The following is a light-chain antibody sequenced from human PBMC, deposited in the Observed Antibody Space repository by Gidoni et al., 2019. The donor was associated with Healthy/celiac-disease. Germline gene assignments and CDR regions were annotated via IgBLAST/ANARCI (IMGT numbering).Light chain of an antibody. CDR2: DAS. CDR1: QSVSSY. V-gene: IGKV3-11*01. CDR3: QQRSNWPGT. J-gene: IGKJ4*01. Sequence: EIVLTQSPATLSLSPGARATLSCRASQSVSSYLAWYQQKPGQAPRLLISDASNRATGIPARFSGSGSGTDFTLTISSLEPEDFAVYYCQQRSNWPGTFGGGTKVEIK.